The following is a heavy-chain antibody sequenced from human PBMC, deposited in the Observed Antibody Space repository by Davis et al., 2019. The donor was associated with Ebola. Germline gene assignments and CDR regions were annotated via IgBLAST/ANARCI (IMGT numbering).Heavy chain of an antibody. CDR1: GGSISSGGYS. V-gene: IGHV4-30-2*01. J-gene: IGHJ5*02. CDR2: IYHSGST. CDR3: ASLNTAMASRWFDP. D-gene: IGHD5-18*01. Sequence: PSETLSLTCAVSGGSISSGGYSWSWIRQPPGKGLEWIGNIYHSGSTYYNPSLKSRVTISVDRSKNQFSLKLSSVTAADTAVYYCASLNTAMASRWFDPWGQGTLVTVSS.